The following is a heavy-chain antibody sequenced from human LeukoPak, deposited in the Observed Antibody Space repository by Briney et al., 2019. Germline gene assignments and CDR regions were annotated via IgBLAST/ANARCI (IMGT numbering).Heavy chain of an antibody. D-gene: IGHD1-1*01. V-gene: IGHV3-53*01. Sequence: PGGSLRLSCAASGFTFSNYGMHWVRQAPGKGLEWVSVIYSGGSTYYADSVKGRFTISRDNSKNTLYLQMNSLRAEDTAVYYCARDPGTPLDYWGQGTLVTVSS. CDR3: ARDPGTPLDY. CDR1: GFTFSNYG. J-gene: IGHJ4*02. CDR2: IYSGGST.